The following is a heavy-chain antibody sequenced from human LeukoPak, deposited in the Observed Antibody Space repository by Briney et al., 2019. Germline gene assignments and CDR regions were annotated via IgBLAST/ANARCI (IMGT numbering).Heavy chain of an antibody. CDR3: ARVQSSYHNEGVRWLQFYYFDY. Sequence: GGSLRLSCAASGFTFSTYAMKWVRQAPGKGLEWVSYISSSSSAIYYADSVKGRFTISRDNSKNTLYLQMNSLRAEDTAVYYCARVQSSYHNEGVRWLQFYYFDYWGQGTLVTVSS. D-gene: IGHD5-24*01. V-gene: IGHV3-48*01. CDR1: GFTFSTYA. CDR2: ISSSSSAI. J-gene: IGHJ4*02.